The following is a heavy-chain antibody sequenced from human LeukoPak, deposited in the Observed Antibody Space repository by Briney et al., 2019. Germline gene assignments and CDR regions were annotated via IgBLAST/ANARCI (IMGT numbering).Heavy chain of an antibody. Sequence: SETLSLTCAVYGGSFSGYYWSWIRQPPGKGLEWIGEINHSGSTNYNPSLKSRVTISVDTSKNQFSLKLSSVTAADMAVYYCARSGDYGDYLDYWGQGTLVTVSS. CDR1: GGSFSGYY. J-gene: IGHJ4*02. CDR3: ARSGDYGDYLDY. CDR2: INHSGST. V-gene: IGHV4-34*01. D-gene: IGHD4-17*01.